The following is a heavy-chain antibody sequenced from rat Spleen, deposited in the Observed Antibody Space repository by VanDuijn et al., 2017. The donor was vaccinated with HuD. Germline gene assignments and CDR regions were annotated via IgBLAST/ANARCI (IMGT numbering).Heavy chain of an antibody. CDR3: TTDGQGARFAY. Sequence: EVQLVESGGGLVQPGRSMKLSCAASGFTFSNYGMAWVRQAPKKGLEWVAYISFDGGSTYYRDSVKGRFTISRDNTKSTLYLQMDSLRSEDTATYYCTTDGQGARFAYWGQGTLVTVSS. J-gene: IGHJ3*01. CDR2: ISFDGGST. CDR1: GFTFSNYG. D-gene: IGHD5-1*01. V-gene: IGHV5-27*01.